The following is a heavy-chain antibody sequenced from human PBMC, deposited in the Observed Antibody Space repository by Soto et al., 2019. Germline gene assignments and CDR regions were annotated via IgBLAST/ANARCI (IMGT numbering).Heavy chain of an antibody. V-gene: IGHV4-34*01. CDR1: GGSFSGYY. J-gene: IGHJ6*02. Sequence: PSETLSLTCSFDGGSFSGYYWSWLRQTPGKGLEWIGEINHSGSTNYNPSLKSRVTISVDTSKNQFSLKLSSVTAADTAVYYCARLAYAHYYYYGMDVWGQGTTVTVS. CDR3: ARLAYAHYYYYGMDV. CDR2: INHSGST. D-gene: IGHD4-17*01.